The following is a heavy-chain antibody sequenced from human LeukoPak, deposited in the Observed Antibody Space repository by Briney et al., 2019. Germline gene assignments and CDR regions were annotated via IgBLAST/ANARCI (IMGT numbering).Heavy chain of an antibody. CDR3: ARAQYSSSSGYYYYSMDV. CDR2: MNPNSGNT. D-gene: IGHD6-6*01. Sequence: ASVKVSCKASGYTFTSYDINWVRQATGQGLEWMGWMNPNSGNTGCAQKFQGRVTMTRNTSISTAYMELSSLRSEDTAVYYCARAQYSSSSGYYYYSMDVWGKGTTVTVSS. CDR1: GYTFTSYD. V-gene: IGHV1-8*01. J-gene: IGHJ6*03.